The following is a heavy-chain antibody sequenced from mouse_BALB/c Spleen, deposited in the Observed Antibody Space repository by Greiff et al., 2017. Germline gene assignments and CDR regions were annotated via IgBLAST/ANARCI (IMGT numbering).Heavy chain of an antibody. D-gene: IGHD2-1*01. CDR2: ISSGGGST. CDR1: GFAFSSYD. CDR3: ARGGYGNAMDY. J-gene: IGHJ4*01. V-gene: IGHV5-12-1*01. Sequence: DVQLVESGGGLVKPGGSLKLSCAASGFAFSSYDMSWVRQTPEKRLEWVAYISSGGGSTYYPDTVKGRFTISRDNAKNTLYLQMSSLKSEDTAMYYCARGGYGNAMDYWGQGTSVTVSS.